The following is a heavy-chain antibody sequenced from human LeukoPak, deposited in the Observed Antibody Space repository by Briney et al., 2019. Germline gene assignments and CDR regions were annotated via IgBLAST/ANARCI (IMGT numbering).Heavy chain of an antibody. CDR1: GGPISSYY. Sequence: SETLSLTCTVSGGPISSYYWSWIRQPPGKGLEWIGYIYYSGSTNYNPSLKSRVTISVDTSNNQISLKLSSVTAADTAVYYCARDSGSSGWYYFGYWGQGTLVTVSS. V-gene: IGHV4-59*01. J-gene: IGHJ4*02. D-gene: IGHD6-19*01. CDR3: ARDSGSSGWYYFGY. CDR2: IYYSGST.